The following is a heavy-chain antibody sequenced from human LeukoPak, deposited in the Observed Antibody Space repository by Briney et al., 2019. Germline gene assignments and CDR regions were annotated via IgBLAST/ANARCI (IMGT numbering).Heavy chain of an antibody. Sequence: GGSLRLSCAASGFTFSSYAMHWVRQAPGKGLEWVSVIYSGGSTYYADSVKGQFTISRDNSKNTLYLQMNSLRAEDTAVYYCARARFWGDFDYWGQGTLVTVSS. CDR2: IYSGGST. J-gene: IGHJ4*02. V-gene: IGHV3-53*01. CDR3: ARARFWGDFDY. D-gene: IGHD3-16*01. CDR1: GFTFSSYA.